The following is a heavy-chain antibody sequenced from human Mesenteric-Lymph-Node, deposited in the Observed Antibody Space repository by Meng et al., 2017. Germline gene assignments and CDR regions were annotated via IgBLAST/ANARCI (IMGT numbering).Heavy chain of an antibody. CDR2: ISSSSTI. V-gene: IGHV3-69-1*02. J-gene: IGHJ3*02. D-gene: IGHD3-22*01. CDR1: GFTFSDYY. CDR3: ARLIVVVAAFDI. Sequence: GESLKISCAASGFTFSDYYMNWVRQAPGKGLEWVSSISSSSTIYYADSVKGRLTISRDNAKNSLYLQMNSLRAEDTAVYYCARLIVVVAAFDIWGQGTMVTVSS.